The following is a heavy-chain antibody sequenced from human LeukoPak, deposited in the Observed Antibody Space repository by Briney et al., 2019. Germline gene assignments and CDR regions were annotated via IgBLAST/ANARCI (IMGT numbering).Heavy chain of an antibody. V-gene: IGHV1-18*01. CDR1: GGTFSSYA. CDR3: ARNKGTAMVIDY. D-gene: IGHD5-18*01. J-gene: IGHJ4*02. CDR2: ISAYNGNT. Sequence: ASVKVSCKASGGTFSSYAISWVRQAPGQGLEWMGWISAYNGNTNYAQKFQGRVTMTTDTSTSTAYMELRSLRSDDTAVYCCARNKGTAMVIDYWGQGTLVTVSS.